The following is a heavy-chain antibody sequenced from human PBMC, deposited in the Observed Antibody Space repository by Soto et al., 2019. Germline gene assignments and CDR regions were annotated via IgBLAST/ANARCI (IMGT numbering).Heavy chain of an antibody. V-gene: IGHV4-59*08. J-gene: IGHJ6*03. CDR2: IYYSGST. CDR1: GGSISSYY. D-gene: IGHD3-10*01. Sequence: SETLSLTCTVSGGSISSYYWSWIRQPPGKGLEWIGYIYYSGSTNYNPSLKSRVTISVDTSKNQFSLKLSSVTAADTAVYYCARRWFGETHVYYYYYMDVWGKGTTVTVSS. CDR3: ARRWFGETHVYYYYYMDV.